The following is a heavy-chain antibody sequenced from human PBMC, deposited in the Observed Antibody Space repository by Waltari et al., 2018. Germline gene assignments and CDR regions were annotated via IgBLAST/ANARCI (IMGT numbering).Heavy chain of an antibody. D-gene: IGHD2-21*01. CDR2: IYYTGST. V-gene: IGHV4-39*01. J-gene: IGHJ4*02. CDR3: PSHGVIGTKIFDY. Sequence: QLQLQESGPGLVKPSETLSLTCTVSGGSISDRSHYWGWIRQPAGKGLEWIGSIYYTGSTSYNPSLKSRVTISVDTSKNQFSLKLTSVTAADTAVYYCPSHGVIGTKIFDYWGQGTLVTVSS. CDR1: GGSISDRSHY.